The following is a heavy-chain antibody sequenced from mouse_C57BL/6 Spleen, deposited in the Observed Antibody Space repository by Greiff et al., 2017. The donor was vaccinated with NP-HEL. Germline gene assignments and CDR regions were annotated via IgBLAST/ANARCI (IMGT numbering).Heavy chain of an antibody. CDR1: GYTFTSYW. D-gene: IGHD1-1*02. Sequence: VQLQQSGTVLARPGASVKMSCKTSGYTFTSYWMHWVKQRPGQGLEWIGAIYPGNSDTSYNQNFKGKAKLTAVTSASTAYMELSSLTNEDSAVYYCTRAAYYPISDFDYWGQGTTLTVSS. V-gene: IGHV1-5*01. J-gene: IGHJ2*01. CDR3: TRAAYYPISDFDY. CDR2: IYPGNSDT.